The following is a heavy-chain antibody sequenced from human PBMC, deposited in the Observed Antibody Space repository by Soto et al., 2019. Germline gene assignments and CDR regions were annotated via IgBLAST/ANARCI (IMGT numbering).Heavy chain of an antibody. Sequence: PGGSLRLSCAASGFTFSSYAMHWVRQAPGKGLECVAVISFDGSSEHYSDSVKGRFSISRDNSKNTLYLEMNTLRTEDTAVYYCARSVDYWGQGTPVTVSS. V-gene: IGHV3-30-3*01. CDR2: ISFDGSSE. CDR1: GFTFSSYA. J-gene: IGHJ4*02. CDR3: ARSVDY.